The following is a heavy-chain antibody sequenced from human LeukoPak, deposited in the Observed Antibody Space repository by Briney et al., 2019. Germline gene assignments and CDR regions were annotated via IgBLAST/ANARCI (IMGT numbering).Heavy chain of an antibody. CDR1: GFTFTSTA. D-gene: IGHD2-2*01. CDR3: ASDPPYTSSSAW. Sequence: ASVKVSCKASGFTFTSTAVQWVRQARGQRLEWIGWILVGSGNTNYAQMFQERVTLTWDVSTSTAYMVLSSLRSEDTAIYYCASDPPYTSSSAWWGQGTLVTISS. CDR2: ILVGSGNT. J-gene: IGHJ4*02. V-gene: IGHV1-58*01.